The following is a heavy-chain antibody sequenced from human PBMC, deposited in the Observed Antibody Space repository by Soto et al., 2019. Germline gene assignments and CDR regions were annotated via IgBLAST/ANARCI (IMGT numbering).Heavy chain of an antibody. Sequence: SETLSLTCTVSGGSFSPNYWSWIRQPPGKGLEWVGYIYYSGSTNYNPSLKSRVTISVDTSKNQFSLKLSSVTAADTAVYYCARAVLPYYYDSSGYFFDYWGQGTLVTVSS. CDR1: GGSFSPNY. CDR2: IYYSGST. CDR3: ARAVLPYYYDSSGYFFDY. J-gene: IGHJ4*02. D-gene: IGHD3-22*01. V-gene: IGHV4-59*01.